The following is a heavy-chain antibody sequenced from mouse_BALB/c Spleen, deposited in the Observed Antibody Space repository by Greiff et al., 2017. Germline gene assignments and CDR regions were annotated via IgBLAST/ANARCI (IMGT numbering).Heavy chain of an antibody. Sequence: EVKLVESGGGLVKPGGSLKLSCAASGFTFSSYTMSWVRQTPEKRLEWVATISSGGSYTYYPDSVKGRFTISRDNAKNTLYLQMSSLKSEDTAMYYCTRDHHYAMDYWGQGTSVTVSS. CDR1: GFTFSSYT. CDR2: ISSGGSYT. CDR3: TRDHHYAMDY. V-gene: IGHV5-6-4*01. J-gene: IGHJ4*01.